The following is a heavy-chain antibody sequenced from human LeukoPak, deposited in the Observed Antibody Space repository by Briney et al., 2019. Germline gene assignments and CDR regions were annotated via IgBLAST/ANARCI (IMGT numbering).Heavy chain of an antibody. Sequence: GGSLRLSCAASGFTFSSYWMSGVRQAPGKGLEWVSAISGSGGSTYYADSVKGRFTISRDNSKNTLYLQMNSLRAEDTAVYYCARGGALNWGSAFDIWGQGTMVTVSS. V-gene: IGHV3-23*01. CDR2: ISGSGGST. CDR3: ARGGALNWGSAFDI. J-gene: IGHJ3*02. D-gene: IGHD7-27*01. CDR1: GFTFSSYW.